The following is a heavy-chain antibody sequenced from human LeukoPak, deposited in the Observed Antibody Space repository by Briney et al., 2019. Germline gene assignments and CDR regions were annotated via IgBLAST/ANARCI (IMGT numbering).Heavy chain of an antibody. V-gene: IGHV4-61*01. D-gene: IGHD6-19*01. Sequence: SETLSLTCSVSGGSVGGSGSRYYWSWIRQSPGKGLEWIAHIYYTRSVNYNPSLKSRVTMSIDTSRNQFSLKLSYVTAADSAVYYCARRNSGWNDSKGRFDPWGQGTLVIVS. J-gene: IGHJ5*02. CDR3: ARRNSGWNDSKGRFDP. CDR2: IYYTRSV. CDR1: GGSVGGSGSRYY.